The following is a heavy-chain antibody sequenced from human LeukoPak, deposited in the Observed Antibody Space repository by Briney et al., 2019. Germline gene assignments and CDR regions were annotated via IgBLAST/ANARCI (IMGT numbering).Heavy chain of an antibody. CDR3: ARGFYDFWSGYYIDY. CDR2: IYYSGST. V-gene: IGHV4-59*08. Sequence: SETLSLTCTVSGGSIGSYYWSWIRQPPGKGLEWIGYIYYSGSTNYNPSLKSRVTISVDTSKNQFSLKLSSVTAADTAVYYCARGFYDFWSGYYIDYWGQGTLVTVSS. CDR1: GGSIGSYY. D-gene: IGHD3-3*01. J-gene: IGHJ4*02.